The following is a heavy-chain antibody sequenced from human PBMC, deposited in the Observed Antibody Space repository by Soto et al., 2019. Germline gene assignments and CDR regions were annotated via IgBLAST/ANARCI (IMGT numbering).Heavy chain of an antibody. CDR1: GFTFSSYG. CDR3: ARRVPHLDP. V-gene: IGHV3-33*01. J-gene: IGHJ5*02. CDR2: IWYDGSNK. Sequence: QVQLVESGGGVVQPGRSLRLSCAASGFTFSSYGMHWVRQAPGKGLEWVAVIWYDGSNKYYADSVKGRFTISRDNSKNTLYLQMNSLRAEDTAVYYCARRVPHLDPWGQGTLVTVSS.